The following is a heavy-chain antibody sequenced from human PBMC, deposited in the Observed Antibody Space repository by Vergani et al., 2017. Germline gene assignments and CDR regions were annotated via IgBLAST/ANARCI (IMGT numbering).Heavy chain of an antibody. CDR3: AAGADYDFWSGYPIICGMEV. CDR2: ISSSSSYI. CDR1: GFTFRSYS. V-gene: IGHV3-21*01. D-gene: IGHD3-3*01. J-gene: IGHJ6*02. Sequence: EVQLVESGGGLVKPGGSLRLSCAASGFTFRSYSMNWVRQAPGKGMEWVSSISSSSSYIYYADSVKGRFTISRDNAKNSLYLQMNSLRAEDRAVYYCAAGADYDFWSGYPIICGMEVWGQGTTVTVSS.